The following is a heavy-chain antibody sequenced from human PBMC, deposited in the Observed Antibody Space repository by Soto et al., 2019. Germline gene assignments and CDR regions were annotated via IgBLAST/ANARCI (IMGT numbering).Heavy chain of an antibody. CDR3: ERAAYNYGPFDY. V-gene: IGHV4-4*07. J-gene: IGHJ4*02. D-gene: IGHD5-18*01. Sequence: PSETLSLTCTVSGGSITVYYLNWIRQPAGKGLEWIGHIYTSGTTNYNPSFKSRVTMSLDTSQNQFSLRLTSVTAADTAVYYCERAAYNYGPFDYWGQGTLVTVSS. CDR1: GGSITVYY. CDR2: IYTSGTT.